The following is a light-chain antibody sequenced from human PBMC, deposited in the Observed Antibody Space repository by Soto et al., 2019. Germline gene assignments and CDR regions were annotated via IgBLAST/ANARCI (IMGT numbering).Light chain of an antibody. CDR2: DAS. CDR3: QQYAKSPLYT. V-gene: IGKV3-20*01. J-gene: IGKJ2*01. CDR1: QRISSTY. Sequence: EIVLTQSPGTLSLSPGESATLSCRASQRISSTYLAWYHQKRGQAPRLLIYDASSRATGISDRFSSSGSGTDFTLTISRLEPEDFGVYYCQQYAKSPLYTFGQGTKLEIK.